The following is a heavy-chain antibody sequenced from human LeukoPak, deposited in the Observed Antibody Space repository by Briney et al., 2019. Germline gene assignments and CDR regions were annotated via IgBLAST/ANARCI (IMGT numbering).Heavy chain of an antibody. V-gene: IGHV4-59*11. CDR2: LFHTGNT. J-gene: IGHJ4*02. Sequence: NPSETLSLTCTVSGDSITSHYWNWIRQPPGKGLEWIGNLFHTGNTDYNPSLKSRVTISIQTSKNQFSLKLSSVTAADTAVYYCARTQMYFDILTGHHKYFDYWGQGILVTVSS. CDR3: ARTQMYFDILTGHHKYFDY. CDR1: GDSITSHY. D-gene: IGHD3-9*01.